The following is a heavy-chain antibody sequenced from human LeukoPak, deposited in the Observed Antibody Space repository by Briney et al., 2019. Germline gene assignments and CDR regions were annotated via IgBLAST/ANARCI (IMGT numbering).Heavy chain of an antibody. CDR3: ARSQPQGSGSYYFYYYYYYMDV. J-gene: IGHJ6*03. V-gene: IGHV1-2*02. Sequence: ASVKVSCKASGYTFTGYYMHWVRQAPGQGLEWMGWINPNSGGTNYAQKFQGRVTMTRDTSISTAYMELSSLRSEDTAVYYCARSQPQGSGSYYFYYYYYYMDVWGKGTTVTISS. D-gene: IGHD3-10*01. CDR2: INPNSGGT. CDR1: GYTFTGYY.